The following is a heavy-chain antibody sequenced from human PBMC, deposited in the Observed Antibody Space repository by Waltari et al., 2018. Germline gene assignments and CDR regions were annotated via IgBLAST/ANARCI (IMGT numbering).Heavy chain of an antibody. Sequence: QVQMVQCGKEVTKPGASVTVSCKASGYICTRYGVSWVRQAPGHGLEWMGWISTNSGKTKYAQGFQGRVTVTTDTSASTVYKEVRSLRKDDTAIYYCARGIGAAGHGAFDVWGQGTMVTVSS. CDR3: ARGIGAAGHGAFDV. D-gene: IGHD3-3*01. J-gene: IGHJ3*01. CDR1: GYICTRYG. V-gene: IGHV1-18*01. CDR2: ISTNSGKT.